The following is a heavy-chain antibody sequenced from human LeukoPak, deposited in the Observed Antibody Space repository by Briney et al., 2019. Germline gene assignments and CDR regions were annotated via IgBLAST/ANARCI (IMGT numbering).Heavy chain of an antibody. Sequence: GGSLRLSCAASGFTFSSYGMHWVPQAPGKGLEWVAVISYDGSNKYYADSVKGRFTISRDNPKNTLYLQMNSLRAEDTAVYYCAKAGDGYKDRGYYFDYWGQGTLVTVSS. V-gene: IGHV3-30*18. J-gene: IGHJ4*02. CDR3: AKAGDGYKDRGYYFDY. D-gene: IGHD5-24*01. CDR2: ISYDGSNK. CDR1: GFTFSSYG.